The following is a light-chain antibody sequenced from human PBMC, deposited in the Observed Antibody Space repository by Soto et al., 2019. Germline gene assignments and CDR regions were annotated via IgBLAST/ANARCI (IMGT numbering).Light chain of an antibody. Sequence: SVVPQPASASGPPGRRVTIAWSGSTSTSGSNTVNWFQHLPGTAPKLLIYGNNQRPSGVPDRFSGSKSGTSASLAISGLQSEDEADYYCGTWDGSLNVLYVFGTGTKVTVL. CDR3: GTWDGSLNVLYV. J-gene: IGLJ1*01. CDR1: TSTSGSNT. CDR2: GNN. V-gene: IGLV1-44*01.